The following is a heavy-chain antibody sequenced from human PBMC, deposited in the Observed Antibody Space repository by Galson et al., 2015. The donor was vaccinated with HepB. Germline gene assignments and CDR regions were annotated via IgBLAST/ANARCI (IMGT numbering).Heavy chain of an antibody. CDR3: ARLSYYDSSGPPYYFDY. Sequence: LSLTCTVSGGSISSSSYYWGWIRQPPGKGLEWIGSIYYSGSTYYNPSLKSRVTISVDTSKNQFSLKLSSVTAADTAVYYCARLSYYDSSGPPYYFDYWGQGTLVTVSS. V-gene: IGHV4-39*01. CDR2: IYYSGST. D-gene: IGHD3-22*01. J-gene: IGHJ4*02. CDR1: GGSISSSSYY.